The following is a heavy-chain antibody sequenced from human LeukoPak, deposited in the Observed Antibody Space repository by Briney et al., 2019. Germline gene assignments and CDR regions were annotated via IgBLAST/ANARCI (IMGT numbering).Heavy chain of an antibody. V-gene: IGHV3-23*01. Sequence: PGGSLRLSCAASGFTFSSFAMRWVRQAPGKGLERISSISGSGGSASDVDSVRGRFTISRDNSKNTLYLQMNSLRADDTAVYFCAKGMGVDVYAKYSDSWGQGTLVTVSS. D-gene: IGHD2-8*01. CDR2: ISGSGGSA. CDR3: AKGMGVDVYAKYSDS. J-gene: IGHJ4*02. CDR1: GFTFSSFA.